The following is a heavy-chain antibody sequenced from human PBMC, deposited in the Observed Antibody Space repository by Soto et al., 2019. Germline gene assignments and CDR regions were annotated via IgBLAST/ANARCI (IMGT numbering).Heavy chain of an antibody. J-gene: IGHJ4*02. D-gene: IGHD4-17*01. Sequence: SEALFVTCSVSLGSSSDKTYYCSCIRYPPGNILECIGYVYYSGTTNYNPSLKSRVTISVDLSKNRFSLRLSSVTTADTALYYCARTTAVPNTLRSRYFFDYWGQGTLVTVSS. V-gene: IGHV4-61*01. CDR1: LGSSSDKTYY. CDR3: ARTTAVPNTLRSRYFFDY. CDR2: VYYSGTT.